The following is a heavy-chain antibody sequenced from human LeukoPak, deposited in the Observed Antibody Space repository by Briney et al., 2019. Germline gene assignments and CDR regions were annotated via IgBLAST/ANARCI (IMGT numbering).Heavy chain of an antibody. Sequence: GGSLRLSCAASGFTFSSYGMHWVRQAPGKGREWVALIGYDGTNEYYADSVKGSLTISRDNSTSTLYLQMKSLRAEDTAVYYCARDFYCSRTSCYAPSFDYWGQGTLVTVSS. CDR2: IGYDGTNE. CDR3: ARDFYCSRTSCYAPSFDY. J-gene: IGHJ4*02. D-gene: IGHD2-2*01. V-gene: IGHV3-33*01. CDR1: GFTFSSYG.